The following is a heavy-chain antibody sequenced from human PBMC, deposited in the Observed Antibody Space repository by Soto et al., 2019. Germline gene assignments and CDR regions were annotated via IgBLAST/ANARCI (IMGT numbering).Heavy chain of an antibody. CDR2: ISSSGSTI. J-gene: IGHJ4*02. CDR1: GFTFSSYE. CDR3: ASVGYSYGSFSFDY. Sequence: AGGSLRLSCAASGFTFSSYEMNWVRQAPGKGLEWVSYISSSGSTIYYADSVKGRFTISRDNAKNSLYLQMNSLRAEDTAVYYCASVGYSYGSFSFDYWGQGTLVTVSS. V-gene: IGHV3-48*03. D-gene: IGHD5-18*01.